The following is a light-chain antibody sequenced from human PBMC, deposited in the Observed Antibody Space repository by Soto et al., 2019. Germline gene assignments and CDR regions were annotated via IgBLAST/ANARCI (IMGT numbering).Light chain of an antibody. CDR2: GAS. CDR3: QQYGSPGT. CDR1: QFLSSY. V-gene: IGKV3-20*01. Sequence: ELLFTQSPATLSLSAGERSTLSFRASQFLSSYLAWYQQIPGQPPRLLIYGASNRATGIPDRFSGSGSGTDFTLTISRLEPEDFAVYYCQQYGSPGTFGQGTKVDIK. J-gene: IGKJ1*01.